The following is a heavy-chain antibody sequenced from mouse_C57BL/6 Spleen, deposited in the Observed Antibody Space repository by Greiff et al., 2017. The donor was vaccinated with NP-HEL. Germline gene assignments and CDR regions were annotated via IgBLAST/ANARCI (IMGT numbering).Heavy chain of an antibody. D-gene: IGHD2-5*01. J-gene: IGHJ3*01. CDR3: ARRSYSNYFAY. CDR1: GYTFTNYW. Sequence: QVQLKESGAELVRPGTSVKMSCKASGYTFTNYWIGWAKQRPGHGLEWIGDIYPGGGYTNYNEKFKGKATLTADKSSSTASMQFSSLTSEDSAIYYCARRSYSNYFAYWGQGTLVPVSA. CDR2: IYPGGGYT. V-gene: IGHV1-63*01.